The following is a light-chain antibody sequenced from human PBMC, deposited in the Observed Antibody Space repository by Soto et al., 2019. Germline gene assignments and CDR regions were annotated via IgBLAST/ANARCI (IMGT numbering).Light chain of an antibody. CDR3: QTWDTGARVV. J-gene: IGLJ2*01. Sequence: QAVLTQSPSASASLGASVKLTCTLSSGHSSYAIAWHQQQPEKGPRYLMKLSSDGSHSKGGGIPDRFSGSSSGAERYLTISSLQSDDEADDYCQTWDTGARVVFGGGTKLTVL. CDR1: SGHSSYA. CDR2: LSSDGSH. V-gene: IGLV4-69*01.